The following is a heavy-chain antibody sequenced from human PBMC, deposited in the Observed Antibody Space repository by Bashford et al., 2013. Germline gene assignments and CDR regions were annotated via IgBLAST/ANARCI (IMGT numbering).Heavy chain of an antibody. CDR2: ITPRRGGT. V-gene: IGHV1-2*02. CDR3: ARGRPYYDGSGPPQVY. D-gene: IGHD3-22*01. CDR1: GYTFTNYN. Sequence: ASVKVSCKASGYTFTNYNTHWVRQAAAQGLEWMGYITPRRGGTDYAQRYQGRVTMTRDTSIKTAYMELSRLTSDDTAVYYCARGRPYYDGSGPPQVYWGQGTLVTVSS. J-gene: IGHJ4*02.